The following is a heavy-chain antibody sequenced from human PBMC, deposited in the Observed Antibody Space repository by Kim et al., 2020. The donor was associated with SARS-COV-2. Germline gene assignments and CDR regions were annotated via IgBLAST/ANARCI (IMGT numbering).Heavy chain of an antibody. CDR2: IYTSGST. V-gene: IGHV4-4*07. J-gene: IGHJ5*02. Sequence: SETLSLTCTVSGGSISSYYWSWIRQPAGKGLEWNGRIYTSGSTNYNPSLKSRVTMSVDTSKNQFSLKLSSVTAADAAVYYCACEGSSRAWWFDPWGQGTLLTVSS. CDR1: GGSISSYY. D-gene: IGHD1-26*01. CDR3: ACEGSSRAWWFDP.